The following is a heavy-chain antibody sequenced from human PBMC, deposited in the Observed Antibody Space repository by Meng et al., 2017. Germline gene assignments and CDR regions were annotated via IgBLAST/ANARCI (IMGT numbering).Heavy chain of an antibody. CDR2: INPNSGGT. Sequence: QGQLVQVGAEVKKPGASVKVSCKASGYTFAGYYMHWVRQAPGQGLEWMGRINPNSGGTNYAQKFQGRVTMTRDTSISTAYMELSRLRSDDTAVYYCARDLNYYDSSGYSSLFDYWGQGTLVTVSS. D-gene: IGHD3-22*01. CDR1: GYTFAGYY. J-gene: IGHJ4*02. CDR3: ARDLNYYDSSGYSSLFDY. V-gene: IGHV1-2*06.